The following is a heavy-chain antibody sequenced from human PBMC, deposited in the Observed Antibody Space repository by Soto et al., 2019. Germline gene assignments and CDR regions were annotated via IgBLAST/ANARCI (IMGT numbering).Heavy chain of an antibody. Sequence: ASVKVSCKASGYTFTGYYMHWVRQAPGQGLEWMGWINPNSGGTNYAQKFQGRVTMTRDTSISTAYMELNSLRAEDTAVYYCARDSAIVVVIAYYFDYWGQGTLVTVSS. CDR3: ARDSAIVVVIAYYFDY. D-gene: IGHD3-22*01. V-gene: IGHV1-2*02. J-gene: IGHJ4*02. CDR2: INPNSGGT. CDR1: GYTFTGYY.